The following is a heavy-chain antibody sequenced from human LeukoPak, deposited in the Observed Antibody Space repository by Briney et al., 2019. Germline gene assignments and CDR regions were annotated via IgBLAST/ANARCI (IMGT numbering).Heavy chain of an antibody. CDR2: INPSGGST. V-gene: IGHV1-46*01. CDR1: GYIFTSYF. Sequence: ASVKVSCKASGYIFTSYFMHWVRQATGQGLEWMGLINPSGGSTRYAQKFQGRVTMTRVMSTSTVYMELSSLRSEDTAVYYCARALPHRRLMDTTMEQHWFDPWGQGTLVTVSS. CDR3: ARALPHRRLMDTTMEQHWFDP. J-gene: IGHJ5*02. D-gene: IGHD5-18*01.